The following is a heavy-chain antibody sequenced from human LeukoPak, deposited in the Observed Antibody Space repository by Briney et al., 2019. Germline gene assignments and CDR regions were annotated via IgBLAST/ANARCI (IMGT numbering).Heavy chain of an antibody. D-gene: IGHD3-3*01. CDR2: IKQDGSEK. V-gene: IGHV3-7*01. Sequence: GGSLRLSCAASGFTFSSYWMNWVRQAPGKGLEWVANIKQDGSEKYYVDSVKGRFTISRDNAKNSLYLQMNSLRAEDTAVYYCATETLYYDFWSGYYRGGPDYWGQGTLVTVSS. CDR3: ATETLYYDFWSGYYRGGPDY. CDR1: GFTFSSYW. J-gene: IGHJ4*02.